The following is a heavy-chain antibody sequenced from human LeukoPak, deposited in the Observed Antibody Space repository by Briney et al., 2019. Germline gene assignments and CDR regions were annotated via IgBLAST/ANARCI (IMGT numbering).Heavy chain of an antibody. J-gene: IGHJ4*02. D-gene: IGHD6-19*01. CDR1: GFTFSSYS. CDR2: ISSSSSTI. V-gene: IGHV3-48*01. CDR3: AKETTSAWYATMVDY. Sequence: GGSLRLSCAASGFTFSSYSMNWVRQAPGKGLEWVSYISSSSSTIYYADSVKGRFTISRDNSKNTLYLQMNSLRAEDTALYYCAKETTSAWYATMVDYWGQGTLVTVSS.